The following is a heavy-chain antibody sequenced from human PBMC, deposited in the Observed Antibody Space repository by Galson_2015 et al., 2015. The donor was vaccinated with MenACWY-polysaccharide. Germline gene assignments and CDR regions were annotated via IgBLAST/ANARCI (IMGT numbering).Heavy chain of an antibody. CDR2: ISWNSDII. CDR1: GFTFRGHA. J-gene: IGHJ4*02. V-gene: IGHV3-9*01. D-gene: IGHD2-15*01. CDR3: AKGYSYSKSPVDH. Sequence: SLRLSCAASGFTFRGHAMHWVRHAPGKGLEWVSGISWNSDIIGYADSVKGRFTISRDSAKNSLYLQMNSLRPEDTALYYCAKGYSYSKSPVDHWGQGTLVTVSS.